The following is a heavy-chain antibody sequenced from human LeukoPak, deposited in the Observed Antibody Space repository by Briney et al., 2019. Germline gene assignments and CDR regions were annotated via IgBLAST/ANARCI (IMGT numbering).Heavy chain of an antibody. CDR3: ASEYSSSWWRTTFSWVHHFDY. V-gene: IGHV1-69*13. J-gene: IGHJ4*02. CDR1: GGTFSSYA. CDR2: IIPIFDTT. Sequence: ASVKVSCKVSGGTFSSYAISWVRQAPGQGLEWMGGIIPIFDTTNYAQKFQGRVTITADESTSTAYMELSSLRSEDTAVYYCASEYSSSWWRTTFSWVHHFDYWGQGTLVTVSS. D-gene: IGHD6-13*01.